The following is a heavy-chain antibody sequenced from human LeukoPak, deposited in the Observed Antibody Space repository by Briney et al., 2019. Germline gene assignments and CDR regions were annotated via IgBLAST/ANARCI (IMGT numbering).Heavy chain of an antibody. CDR1: GFTFSSYE. D-gene: IGHD3-22*01. Sequence: GGSLRLSCAASGFTFSSYEMNWVRQAPGKGLEWVSYISSSGSTIYYADSVKGRFTISRDNAKNSLYLQMNSLRAEDTAVYYCARDGADYYDSSGYYPFDYWGQGTLVTVSS. J-gene: IGHJ4*02. CDR3: ARDGADYYDSSGYYPFDY. V-gene: IGHV3-48*03. CDR2: ISSSGSTI.